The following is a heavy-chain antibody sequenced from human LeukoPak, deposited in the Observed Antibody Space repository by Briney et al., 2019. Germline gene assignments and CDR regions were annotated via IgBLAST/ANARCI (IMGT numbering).Heavy chain of an antibody. D-gene: IGHD6-19*01. CDR3: AREGAPVSSAGGDI. CDR2: INAGNGNT. V-gene: IGHV1-3*01. Sequence: ASVKVSCKASGYTFTSYAMHWVRQAPGQRLEWMGWINAGNGNTKYSQKFQGRFTMTRDTSISTAYMELSRLRSDDTAVYYCAREGAPVSSAGGDIWGQGTMVTVSS. CDR1: GYTFTSYA. J-gene: IGHJ3*02.